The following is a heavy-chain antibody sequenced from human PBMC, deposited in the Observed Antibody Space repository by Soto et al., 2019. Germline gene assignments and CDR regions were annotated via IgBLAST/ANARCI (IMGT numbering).Heavy chain of an antibody. CDR3: AREDRSSSGWDFDE. CDR2: IIPIFGTA. V-gene: IGHV1-69*13. D-gene: IGHD6-6*01. Sequence: SWTVSCKASGCTFSIYAIIWFRQAPGQGLEWMGGIIPIFGTANYAQKFQGRVTITADESTSTAYMELSSLRSEDTAVYYCAREDRSSSGWDFDEWGKGTQVTVSS. CDR1: GCTFSIYA. J-gene: IGHJ4*02.